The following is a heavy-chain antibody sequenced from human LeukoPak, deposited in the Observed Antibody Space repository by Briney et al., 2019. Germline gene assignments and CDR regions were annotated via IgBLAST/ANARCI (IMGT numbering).Heavy chain of an antibody. CDR2: IRPDGSGS. V-gene: IGHV3-74*01. J-gene: IGHJ3*02. CDR3: TRGRSGANPNGLDI. CDR1: GFTFRSNW. D-gene: IGHD2-8*01. Sequence: GGSLRLSCAASGFTFRSNWMHWVRQAPGKGLVWVPRIRPDGSGSNYADSVKGRFTISRDNAKNTVYLQMNGLRAEDTAIYYCTRGRSGANPNGLDIWGQGTMVTVSS.